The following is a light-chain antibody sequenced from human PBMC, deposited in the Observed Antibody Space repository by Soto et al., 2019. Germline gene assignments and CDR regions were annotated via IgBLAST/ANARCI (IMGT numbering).Light chain of an antibody. Sequence: GLTQAPGTLTLSPGERATLSXRASHSVSSSYLAWYQQEPGXAPRVXXYGXSSRATGSPDRLSGSGSGTDFTLTISRLEPEDFAVYYCQQYGSSTGTFGQGTKVDIK. CDR3: QQYGSSTGT. V-gene: IGKV3-20*01. CDR2: GXS. CDR1: HSVSSSY. J-gene: IGKJ1*01.